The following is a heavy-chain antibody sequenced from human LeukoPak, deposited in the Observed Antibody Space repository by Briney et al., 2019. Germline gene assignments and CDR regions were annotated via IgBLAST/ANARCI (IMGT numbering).Heavy chain of an antibody. Sequence: PGGSLRLSCAASGFTFSNYSMNWVRQAPGKGLEWVSSISSTSRYIYCADSLKGRFTISRDNAKNTLYLQMNSLRAEDTAVYYCAKDPYYYDSSGYYDWGQGTLVTVSS. CDR1: GFTFSNYS. D-gene: IGHD3-22*01. J-gene: IGHJ4*02. CDR3: AKDPYYYDSSGYYD. V-gene: IGHV3-21*04. CDR2: ISSTSRYI.